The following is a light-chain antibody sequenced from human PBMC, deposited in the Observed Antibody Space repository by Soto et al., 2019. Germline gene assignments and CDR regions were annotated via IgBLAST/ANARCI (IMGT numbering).Light chain of an antibody. CDR3: QQYYGFART. J-gene: IGKJ1*01. CDR2: LAS. V-gene: IGKV1-8*01. Sequence: AIRMTQSPASLSAFRGDRVTITCRASQDIYSYLAWYQQTLGKAPKLLISLASSLQSGVPSRFSGSGSGTDFHLTISRLQSEDFALYYCQQYYGFARTFGQGTKVEIK. CDR1: QDIYSY.